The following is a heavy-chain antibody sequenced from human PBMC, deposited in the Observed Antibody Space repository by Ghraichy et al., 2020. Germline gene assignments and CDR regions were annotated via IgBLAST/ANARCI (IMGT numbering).Heavy chain of an antibody. CDR3: AKGALMTTVTPFDY. CDR1: GFTFSSYA. V-gene: IGHV3-23*01. Sequence: GESLNISCAASGFTFSSYAMSWVRQAPGKGLEWVSAISGSGGSTYYADSVKGRFTISRDNSKNTLYLQMNSLRAEDTAVYYCAKGALMTTVTPFDYWGQGTLVTVSS. CDR2: ISGSGGST. J-gene: IGHJ4*02. D-gene: IGHD4-11*01.